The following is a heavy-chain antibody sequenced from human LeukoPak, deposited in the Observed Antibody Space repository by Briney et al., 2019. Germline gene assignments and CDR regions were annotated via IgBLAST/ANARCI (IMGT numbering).Heavy chain of an antibody. J-gene: IGHJ6*02. D-gene: IGHD1-26*01. CDR3: ARDWELLSGYYYAVDV. CDR2: IYFSGST. Sequence: PGGSLRLSCAASGFTFSSYAMSWVRQAPGKGLEWIGYIYFSGSTTYNPSLKSRVTISVDTSKNQFSLKLSSVTAADTAVYYRARDWELLSGYYYAVDVWGQGTTVTVSS. CDR1: GFTFSSYA. V-gene: IGHV4-59*01.